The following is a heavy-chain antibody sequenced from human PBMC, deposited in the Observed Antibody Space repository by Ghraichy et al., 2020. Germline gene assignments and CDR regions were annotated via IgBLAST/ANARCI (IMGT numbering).Heavy chain of an antibody. CDR1: GFTFSSYW. J-gene: IGHJ6*02. V-gene: IGHV3-7*03. CDR3: AREQHSGYDYYYYYYGMDV. D-gene: IGHD5-12*01. CDR2: IKQDGSEK. Sequence: GGSLRLSCAASGFTFSSYWMSWVRQAPGKGLEWVANIKQDGSEKYYVDSVKGRFTISRDNAKNSLYLQMNSLRAEDTAVYYCAREQHSGYDYYYYYYGMDVWGQGTTVTVSS.